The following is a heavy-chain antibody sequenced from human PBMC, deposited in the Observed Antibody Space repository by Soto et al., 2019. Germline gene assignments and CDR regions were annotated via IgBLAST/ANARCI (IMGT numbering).Heavy chain of an antibody. V-gene: IGHV1-46*01. CDR1: GYTFINYF. Sequence: QAQLLQSGAEMKKPGASVKVSCKASGYTFINYFIHWVRQAPGQGLEWIGIVHPSRGTADYAQKFKGRVTLTTDMSTRTVYMDLSNLRSEDTAVYYCARPLIGNTVDLWGQGTTVIVS. D-gene: IGHD1-7*01. J-gene: IGHJ3*01. CDR3: ARPLIGNTVDL. CDR2: VHPSRGTA.